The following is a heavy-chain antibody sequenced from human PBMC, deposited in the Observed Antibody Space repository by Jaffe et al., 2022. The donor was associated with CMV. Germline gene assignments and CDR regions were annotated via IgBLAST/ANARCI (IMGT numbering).Heavy chain of an antibody. CDR2: ISGSGGST. CDR1: GFTFSSYA. CDR3: AKDQEVDYSNYGGSAYFDY. Sequence: EVQLLESGGGLVQPGGSLRLSCAASGFTFSSYAMSWVRQAPGKGLEWVSAISGSGGSTYYADSVKGRFTISRDNSKNTLYLQMNSLRAEDTAVYYCAKDQEVDYSNYGGSAYFDYWGQGTLVTVSS. D-gene: IGHD4-4*01. V-gene: IGHV3-23*01. J-gene: IGHJ4*02.